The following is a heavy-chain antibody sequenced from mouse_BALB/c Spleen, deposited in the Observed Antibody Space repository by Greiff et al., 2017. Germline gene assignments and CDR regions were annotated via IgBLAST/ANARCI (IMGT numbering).Heavy chain of an antibody. CDR1: GFNIKDTY. J-gene: IGHJ4*01. D-gene: IGHD1-2*01. CDR2: IDPANGNT. Sequence: VHVKQSGAELVKPGASVKLSCTASGFNIKDTYMHWVKQRPEQGLEWIGRIDPANGNTKYDPKFQGKATITADTSSNTAYLQLSSLTSEDTAVYYCARSPLLRLKDAMDYWGQGTSVTVSS. CDR3: ARSPLLRLKDAMDY. V-gene: IGHV14-3*02.